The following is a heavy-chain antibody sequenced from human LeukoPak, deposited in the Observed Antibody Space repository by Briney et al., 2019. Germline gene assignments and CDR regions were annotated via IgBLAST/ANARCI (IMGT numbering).Heavy chain of an antibody. CDR3: ARESFGSGSYPDF. V-gene: IGHV3-33*01. Sequence: PSGRSLRLSCAASGFAFNTYAMHWVRQAPGQGLEWVALIWHDGSHKFYSNSVRGQFTISRDNSKNTVSLQMNNLRPEDTAVYYCARESFGSGSYPDFWGQGTLVTVSS. CDR2: IWHDGSHK. D-gene: IGHD3-10*01. J-gene: IGHJ4*02. CDR1: GFAFNTYA.